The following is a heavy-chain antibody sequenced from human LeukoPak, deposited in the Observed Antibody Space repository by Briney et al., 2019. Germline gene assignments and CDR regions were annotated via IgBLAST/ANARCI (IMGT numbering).Heavy chain of an antibody. CDR2: IYYSGST. Sequence: PSETLSLTCTVSGGSISSYYWSWIRQPPGKGLEWIGYIYYSGSTNYHPSLKSRVTISVDTSKNQFSLKLSSVTAADTAVYYCARDYSSSWYYFDYWGQGTLVTVSS. V-gene: IGHV4-59*01. D-gene: IGHD6-13*01. CDR3: ARDYSSSWYYFDY. CDR1: GGSISSYY. J-gene: IGHJ4*02.